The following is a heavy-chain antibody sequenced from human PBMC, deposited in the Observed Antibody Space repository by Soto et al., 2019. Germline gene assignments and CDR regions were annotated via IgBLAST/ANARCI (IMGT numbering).Heavy chain of an antibody. D-gene: IGHD6-13*01. J-gene: IGHJ4*02. CDR2: IWYDGSNK. CDR3: ARDSSSWNYFDY. Sequence: PGGSLRLSCAASGFTFSSYGMHWVRQAPGKGLEWVALIWYDGSNKYYADSVKGRFTISRDNSKNTLYLQINSLRAEDTAVYYCARDSSSWNYFDYCGQGTLVTVS. V-gene: IGHV3-33*01. CDR1: GFTFSSYG.